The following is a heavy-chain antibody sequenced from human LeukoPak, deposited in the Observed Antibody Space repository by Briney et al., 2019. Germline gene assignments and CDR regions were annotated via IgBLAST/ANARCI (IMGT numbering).Heavy chain of an antibody. V-gene: IGHV3-49*04. CDR3: TREVPAARRGAFDI. CDR1: GFTFGDYA. Sequence: GGSLRLSCTASGFTFGDYAMSWVRQAPGKGLEWVGFIRSKAYGGTTEYAASVKGRFTISRDDSKSIAYLQMNSLKTEDTAVYYCTREVPAARRGAFDIWGQGTMVTVSP. D-gene: IGHD2-2*01. J-gene: IGHJ3*02. CDR2: IRSKAYGGTT.